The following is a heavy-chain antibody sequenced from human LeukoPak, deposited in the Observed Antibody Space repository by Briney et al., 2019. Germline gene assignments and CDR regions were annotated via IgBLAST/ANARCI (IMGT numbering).Heavy chain of an antibody. V-gene: IGHV3-7*03. CDR1: GFTFSNYW. J-gene: IGHJ6*02. CDR3: ARRNAMDV. CDR2: IDRDGSER. Sequence: GGSLRLSCAASGFTFSNYWMTWVRQAPGKGLEWVANIDRDGSERYYVDSVKGRFTVSRDDAKSSLYLQMNSLRAEDTAVYYCARRNAMDVWGQGTTVIVFS.